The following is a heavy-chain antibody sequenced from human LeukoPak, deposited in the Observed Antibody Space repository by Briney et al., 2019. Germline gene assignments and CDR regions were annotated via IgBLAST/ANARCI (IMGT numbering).Heavy chain of an antibody. CDR3: ARARGLEWLRRGAIDY. J-gene: IGHJ4*02. CDR1: GYTFISYA. Sequence: GASVKVSCKTSGYTFISYAISWVRQAPGQGLEWMGWISTYNGNTNYAQKLQGRVTMTTDTSTTTAYMELRNLRSDDTAVYYCARARGLEWLRRGAIDYWGQGTLVTVSS. CDR2: ISTYNGNT. V-gene: IGHV1-18*01. D-gene: IGHD5-12*01.